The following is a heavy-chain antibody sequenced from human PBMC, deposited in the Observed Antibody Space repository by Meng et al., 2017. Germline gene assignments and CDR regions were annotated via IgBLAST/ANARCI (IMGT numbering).Heavy chain of an antibody. CDR2: VRSKTYGGTT. V-gene: IGHV3-49*03. D-gene: IGHD3-10*01. J-gene: IGHJ3*02. Sequence: GGSLRLSCTTSGFTFGGYAMSWFRQAPGEGLEWVGFVRSKTYGGTTEYAASVKGRFTISRDDSARIAYLQMNSLRAEDTAVYYCARDVSGSGSYYDAFDIWGQGTMVTVSS. CDR3: ARDVSGSGSYYDAFDI. CDR1: GFTFGGYA.